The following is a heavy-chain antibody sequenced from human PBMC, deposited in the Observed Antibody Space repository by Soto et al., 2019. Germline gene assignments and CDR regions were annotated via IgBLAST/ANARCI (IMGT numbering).Heavy chain of an antibody. Sequence: EVQLVESGGGLVQPGGSLRLSCAASGFTFSSYWMHWVRQAPGKGLVWVSRINSDGSSTSYADSVKGRFTISRDNAKNTLYLQMNSLRAEDTAVYYCARDPCIAVAGYYYYYGMDVWGQGTTVTVSS. D-gene: IGHD6-19*01. CDR2: INSDGSST. V-gene: IGHV3-74*01. CDR3: ARDPCIAVAGYYYYYGMDV. CDR1: GFTFSSYW. J-gene: IGHJ6*02.